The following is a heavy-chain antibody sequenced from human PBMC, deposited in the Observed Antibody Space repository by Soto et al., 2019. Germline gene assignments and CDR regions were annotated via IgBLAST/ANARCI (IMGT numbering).Heavy chain of an antibody. D-gene: IGHD6-13*01. Sequence: QVQLVQSGAEEKKPGASVKVSCKASGYTFTSYAMHWVRQAPGQRLEWMGWINAGNGNTKYSQKLQGRVTITRDTSASTAYMELSSLRSEDTAVYYCARGTGDSSSWYRGWFDPWGQGTLVTVSS. CDR1: GYTFTSYA. V-gene: IGHV1-3*05. CDR2: INAGNGNT. J-gene: IGHJ5*02. CDR3: ARGTGDSSSWYRGWFDP.